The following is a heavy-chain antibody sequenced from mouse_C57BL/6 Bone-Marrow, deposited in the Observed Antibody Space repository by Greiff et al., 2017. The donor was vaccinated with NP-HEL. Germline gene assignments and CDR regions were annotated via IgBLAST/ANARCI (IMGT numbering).Heavy chain of an antibody. D-gene: IGHD3-2*02. CDR1: GYTFTSYW. CDR3: AQTAQATFDY. CDR2: IDPSDSYT. Sequence: QVQLQQPGAELVRPGPSVKLSCKASGYTFTSYWMHWVKQRPGQGLEWIGVIDPSDSYTNYNQKFKGKATLTVDTSSRTSYMQLSSLTSEDSAVYDCAQTAQATFDYWGQGTTLTVPS. V-gene: IGHV1-59*01. J-gene: IGHJ2*01.